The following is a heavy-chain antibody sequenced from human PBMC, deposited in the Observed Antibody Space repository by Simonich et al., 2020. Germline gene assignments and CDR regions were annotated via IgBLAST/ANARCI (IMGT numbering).Heavy chain of an antibody. V-gene: IGHV1-2*02. J-gene: IGHJ3*02. CDR1: GYTFTGYY. CDR2: INTNRGGT. D-gene: IGHD2-2*01. Sequence: QVQLVQSGAEVKKPGASVKVSCKASGYTFTGYYMHWVRQAPGEGLEWMGWINTNRGGTNYAQKFQGRVTMTRDTSISTAYMELSRLRSDDTAVYYCARDPVVPAAIRNAFDIWGQGTMVTVSS. CDR3: ARDPVVPAAIRNAFDI.